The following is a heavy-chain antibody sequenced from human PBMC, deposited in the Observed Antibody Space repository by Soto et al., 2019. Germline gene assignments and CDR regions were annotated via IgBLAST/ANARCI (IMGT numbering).Heavy chain of an antibody. CDR1: GFPFIHFS. J-gene: IGHJ4*02. V-gene: IGHV3-23*01. CDR2: ISGSGALT. D-gene: IGHD3-22*01. Sequence: LRLACAASGFPFIHFSMMWGRQSPWNCLELVAGISGSGALTYYSYSVKSRFTLSRDNSKNTVYLQINSLRGGETAVYYCEKNQGDRTDQFDSTGYFNYWGQGTLVTVSS. CDR3: EKNQGDRTDQFDSTGYFNY.